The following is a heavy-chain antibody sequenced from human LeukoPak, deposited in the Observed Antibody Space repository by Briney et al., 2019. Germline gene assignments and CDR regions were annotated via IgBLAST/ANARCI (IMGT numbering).Heavy chain of an antibody. CDR2: IYYSGST. D-gene: IGHD3-22*01. V-gene: IGHV4-59*01. Sequence: SETLSLTCTVSGGSISSYYWSWIRQPPGKGLEWIGYIYYSGSTNYNPSLKSRVTISVDTSKNQFSLKLSSVTAADTAVYYCARGRTTYYYDSSGYYFDSWGREPLVTVSS. CDR3: ARGRTTYYYDSSGYYFDS. J-gene: IGHJ4*02. CDR1: GGSISSYY.